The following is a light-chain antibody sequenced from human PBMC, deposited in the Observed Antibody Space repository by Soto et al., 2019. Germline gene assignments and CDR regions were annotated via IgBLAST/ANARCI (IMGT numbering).Light chain of an antibody. V-gene: IGKV3-20*01. CDR1: QSLSTYS. CDR3: QQYYSTPFA. J-gene: IGKJ4*01. CDR2: AAS. Sequence: EIVLTQSPGTLSLSPGERATLSCRASQSLSTYSLAWYQQKPGQTPRLLIYAASTRDTDIPDRFNGSGSGTDFALTISRLEPEDFALYYCQQYYSTPFAFGGGTKVEIK.